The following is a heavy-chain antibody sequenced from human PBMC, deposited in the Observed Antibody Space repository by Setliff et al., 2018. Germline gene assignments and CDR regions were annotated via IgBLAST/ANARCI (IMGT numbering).Heavy chain of an antibody. CDR3: ARGRDIVGATGGAFDI. Sequence: GASVKVSCKASGGTFSSYAISWVRQAPGQGLEWMGGIIPIFGTANYAQKFQGGVTITADESTSTAYMELSSLRSEDTAVYYCARGRDIVGATGGAFDIWGQGTMVTV. V-gene: IGHV1-69*13. CDR1: GGTFSSYA. J-gene: IGHJ3*02. D-gene: IGHD1-26*01. CDR2: IIPIFGTA.